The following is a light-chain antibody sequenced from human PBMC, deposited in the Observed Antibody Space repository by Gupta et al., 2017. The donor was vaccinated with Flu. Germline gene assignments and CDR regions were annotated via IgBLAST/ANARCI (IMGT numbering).Light chain of an antibody. CDR2: DTS. CDR1: QDITNF. V-gene: IGKV1-33*01. Sequence: DIQMTQSPSSLSASVGDRVTITCRASQDITNFLNWYQQKPGKAPKLLIYDTSNLETGVPSRFSGGGSGTDFTFTISRLQPEDIATYYCQQYDNLPLTFGGGTKVEI. CDR3: QQYDNLPLT. J-gene: IGKJ4*01.